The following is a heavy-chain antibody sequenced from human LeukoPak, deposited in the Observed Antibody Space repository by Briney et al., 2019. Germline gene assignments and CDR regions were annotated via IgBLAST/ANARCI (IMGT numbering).Heavy chain of an antibody. J-gene: IGHJ4*02. Sequence: PGGSLSLSCAASGFTFSSYAMSWVRQTPRKGLEWVSVINGAGDATYYADYVKGPFAISRDNSKNTLYLQINSLRAEDMALYYCVRAPGSLVSIAARPHYFDYWGQGTLVTVSS. CDR1: GFTFSSYA. D-gene: IGHD6-6*01. CDR3: VRAPGSLVSIAARPHYFDY. V-gene: IGHV3-23*01. CDR2: INGAGDAT.